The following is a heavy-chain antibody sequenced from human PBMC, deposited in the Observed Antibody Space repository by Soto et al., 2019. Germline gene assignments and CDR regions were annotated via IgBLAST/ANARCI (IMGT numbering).Heavy chain of an antibody. D-gene: IGHD3-22*01. CDR3: ASRGYPDY. J-gene: IGHJ4*02. CDR2: INHSGST. V-gene: IGHV4-34*01. CDR1: RGSFSGYY. Sequence: QVQLQQWGAGLLKPSETLSLTCAVYRGSFSGYYWSWIRQSPGTGLEWIGEINHSGSTNYNPSLTSRVTGSADTSKNQFSLKLNSVTAADTAVYYCASRGYPDYWGQGTLVTVSS.